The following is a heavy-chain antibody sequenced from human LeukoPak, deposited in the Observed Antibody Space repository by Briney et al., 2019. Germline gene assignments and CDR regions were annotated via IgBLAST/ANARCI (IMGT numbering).Heavy chain of an antibody. V-gene: IGHV1-69*05. CDR3: ATTVVTIRDDAFDI. CDR1: GGTFSSYA. J-gene: IGHJ3*02. Sequence: ASVTVSCKASGGTFSSYAISWVRQAPGQGLEWMGGIIPIFGTANYAQKFQGRVTITTDESTSTAYMELSSLRSEDTAVYYCATTVVTIRDDAFDIWGQGTMVTVSS. D-gene: IGHD4-23*01. CDR2: IIPIFGTA.